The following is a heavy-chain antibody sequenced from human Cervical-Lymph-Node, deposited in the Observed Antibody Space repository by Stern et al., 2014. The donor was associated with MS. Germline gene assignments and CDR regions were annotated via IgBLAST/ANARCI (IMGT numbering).Heavy chain of an antibody. CDR1: GYRFINNW. CDR2: IYPGDSDV. CDR3: ARWSVACDS. V-gene: IGHV5-51*03. Sequence: EVQLVESGAEVRKPGDSLKISCKTSGYRFINNWIAWVRQVPVRGLEWIGIIYPGDSDVRYSPSFQGHVTISVDKSISTAYLQWSSLKASDTAIYYCARWSVACDSWGQGALITVSS. D-gene: IGHD2-21*01. J-gene: IGHJ4*02.